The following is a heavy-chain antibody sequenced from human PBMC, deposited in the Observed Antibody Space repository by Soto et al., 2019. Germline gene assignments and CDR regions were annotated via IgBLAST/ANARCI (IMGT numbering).Heavy chain of an antibody. D-gene: IGHD2-15*01. CDR1: VDSISIFDYD. CDR3: DRVSCYKSPKFDY. V-gene: IGHV4-30-4*01. J-gene: IGHJ4*02. CDR2: VYYSGIS. Sequence: SETLCLTCTFSVDSISIFDYDWTWIRQPPGKGMEWIGYVYYSGISYYNPSLKCRLTILVDASKIQFSLDLRSVTAADTAVYYCDRVSCYKSPKFDYWGQGTMVTVSS.